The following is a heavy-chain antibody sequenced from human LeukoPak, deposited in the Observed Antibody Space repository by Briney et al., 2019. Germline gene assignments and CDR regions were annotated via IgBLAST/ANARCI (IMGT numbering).Heavy chain of an antibody. CDR3: AKDFRIGYSAHFDY. D-gene: IGHD2-21*01. Sequence: GGSLRLSRVGSGFTFRSHAMSWVRQAPEKGLEFVSGIYENGGTTYYADSVKGRFSTSRDNSKNTLYLQMDSLRGEDTAVYYCAKDFRIGYSAHFDYWGQGALVTVSS. J-gene: IGHJ4*02. V-gene: IGHV3-23*01. CDR1: GFTFRSHA. CDR2: IYENGGTT.